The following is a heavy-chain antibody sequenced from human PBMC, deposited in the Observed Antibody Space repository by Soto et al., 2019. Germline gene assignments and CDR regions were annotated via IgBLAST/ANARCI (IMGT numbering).Heavy chain of an antibody. CDR2: IYYSGST. CDR1: GGSISTYY. Sequence: PSETLSLTCTVSGGSISTYYWSWMRQPPGKGLEWIGYIYYSGSTNSNPSLKGRVTISEDTSKNQLSLKLSSVTAADTAVYFCGRDAGGRGNGAFDIWGQGTMVTVSS. J-gene: IGHJ3*02. V-gene: IGHV4-59*01. CDR3: GRDAGGRGNGAFDI. D-gene: IGHD3-16*01.